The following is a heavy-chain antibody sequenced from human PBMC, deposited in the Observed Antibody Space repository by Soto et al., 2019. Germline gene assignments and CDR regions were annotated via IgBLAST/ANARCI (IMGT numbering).Heavy chain of an antibody. V-gene: IGHV3-11*01. D-gene: IGHD5-12*01. CDR2: ISSSGSTI. J-gene: IGHJ5*01. Sequence: GGSLRLSCAASGFTFSDYYMSWIRQAPGKGLEWVSYISSSGSTIYYADSVKGRFTISRDNAKNSLYLQMNSLRAEDTAVYYCARDPPGWRRFFHPDWLASWGQGTLVTGS. CDR3: ARDPPGWRRFFHPDWLAS. CDR1: GFTFSDYY.